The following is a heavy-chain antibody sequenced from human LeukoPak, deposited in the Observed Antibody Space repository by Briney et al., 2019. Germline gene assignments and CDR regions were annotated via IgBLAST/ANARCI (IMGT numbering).Heavy chain of an antibody. Sequence: ASVKVSCKSSGYTFNSYGITWVRQAPGQGLEWLGWIHTYNGHTNYAQKLQGRVTMTTDTSTSTAYMELSSLRSEDTAVYYCARGLSKRIAAAGLNFYYYYYMDVWGKGTTVTISS. V-gene: IGHV1-18*01. D-gene: IGHD6-13*01. CDR3: ARGLSKRIAAAGLNFYYYYYMDV. CDR2: IHTYNGHT. CDR1: GYTFNSYG. J-gene: IGHJ6*03.